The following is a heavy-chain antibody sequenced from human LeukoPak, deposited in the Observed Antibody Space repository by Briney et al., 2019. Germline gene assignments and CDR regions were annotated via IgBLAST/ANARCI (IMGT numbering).Heavy chain of an antibody. J-gene: IGHJ4*02. V-gene: IGHV1-2*02. D-gene: IGHD3-3*01. CDR2: INPNSGGT. Sequence: GASVKVSCKASGYTFTGYYMHWVRQAPGQGLEWMGWINPNSGGTNYAQKFQGRVTMTRDTSISTAYMELSRLRSDDTAVYYCARAARITIFGVVRYYFDYWGQGTLVTVSS. CDR1: GYTFTGYY. CDR3: ARAARITIFGVVRYYFDY.